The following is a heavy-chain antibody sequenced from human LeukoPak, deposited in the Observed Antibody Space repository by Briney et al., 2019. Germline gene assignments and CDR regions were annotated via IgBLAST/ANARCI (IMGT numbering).Heavy chain of an antibody. CDR2: INSDGSST. CDR1: GFTFSSYW. CDR3: ARDLTRSLRYFDWLPHDYYYYYGMDV. V-gene: IGHV3-74*01. Sequence: PGGSLRLSCAASGFTFSSYWMHWVRQAPGKGLVWVSRINSDGSSTSYADSVKGRFTISRDNAKNTLYLQMNSLRAEDTAVYYCARDLTRSLRYFDWLPHDYYYYYGMDVWGQGTTATVSS. J-gene: IGHJ6*02. D-gene: IGHD3-9*01.